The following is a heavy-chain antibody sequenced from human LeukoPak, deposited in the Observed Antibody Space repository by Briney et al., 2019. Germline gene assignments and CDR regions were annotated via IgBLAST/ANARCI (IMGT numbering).Heavy chain of an antibody. V-gene: IGHV3-74*01. CDR2: INSDGSST. D-gene: IGHD3-10*01. Sequence: GGSLRLSCAASGFTFSSYWMHWVRQVRGKGVVWVSRINSDGSSTSYADSVKGRFTISRDNAKNTLYVQMNSLRAEDTAVYYCSTGSGHAFDIWGRGTMVTVSS. J-gene: IGHJ3*02. CDR3: STGSGHAFDI. CDR1: GFTFSSYW.